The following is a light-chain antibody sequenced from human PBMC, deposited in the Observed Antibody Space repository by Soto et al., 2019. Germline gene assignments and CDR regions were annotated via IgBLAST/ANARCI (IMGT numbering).Light chain of an antibody. CDR2: DVS. Sequence: QSVLTQPASVSGSPGQSITISCTGTNSDVGGHNYVSWYQQHPGKAPKLMIYDVSSRPSGVSNRFSGSKSGNTASLTISGLQAEDEADYYCSSYTSTSTLDVFGTGTKLTVL. V-gene: IGLV2-14*01. CDR1: NSDVGGHNY. CDR3: SSYTSTSTLDV. J-gene: IGLJ1*01.